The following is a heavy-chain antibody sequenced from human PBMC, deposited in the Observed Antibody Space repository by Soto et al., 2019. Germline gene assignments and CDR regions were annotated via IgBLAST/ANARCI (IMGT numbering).Heavy chain of an antibody. V-gene: IGHV1-46*01. J-gene: IGHJ5*02. D-gene: IGHD1-26*01. CDR2: INPTDGTT. CDR3: ARDWESGSPNWLDP. CDR1: GYTFTSYY. Sequence: QVQLLQSGAEVKKPGASVKVSCKSSGYTFTSYYMHWVRQAPGQGFEWMGIINPTDGTTSYAHKFQGRVSMTRDTPTSTVYMELSSLRSEDTAVYYCARDWESGSPNWLDPWGQGTLVTVSS.